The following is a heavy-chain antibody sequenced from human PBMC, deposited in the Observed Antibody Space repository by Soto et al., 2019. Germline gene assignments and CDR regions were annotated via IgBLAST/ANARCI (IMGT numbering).Heavy chain of an antibody. J-gene: IGHJ6*02. CDR1: GGSFSGYY. CDR3: ATAISTGGTYGLDF. D-gene: IGHD2-2*01. CDR2: VNQDGST. Sequence: QVQLQQWGAGLLKPSETLSLTCAVYGGSFSGYYWSCIRQPPGKGLKWIGEVNQDGSTNYNQSLKTRITPTFDPSKNHFSPNLTHMSVPEMAVSYCATAISTGGTYGLDFWGHGNTVTVSS. V-gene: IGHV4-34*01.